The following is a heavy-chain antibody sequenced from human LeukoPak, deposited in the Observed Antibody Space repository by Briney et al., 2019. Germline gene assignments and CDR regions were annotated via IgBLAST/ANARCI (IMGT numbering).Heavy chain of an antibody. Sequence: GGSLRLSCAASGFTFSNYGMHWVRQAPGKGLEWVTFIRYDGSNKYYADSVKGRFTISRDNSKNTLYLQMNSLRAEDTAVHYCAKRDRMYTSGSYYIDYWGKGTLVTVSS. J-gene: IGHJ4*02. CDR1: GFTFSNYG. CDR2: IRYDGSNK. D-gene: IGHD6-19*01. V-gene: IGHV3-30*02. CDR3: AKRDRMYTSGSYYIDY.